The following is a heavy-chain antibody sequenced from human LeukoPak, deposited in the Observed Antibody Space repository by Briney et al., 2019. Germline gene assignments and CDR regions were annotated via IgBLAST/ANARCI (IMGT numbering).Heavy chain of an antibody. CDR2: IIPIFGTA. V-gene: IGHV1-69*13. D-gene: IGHD6-19*01. CDR3: ARSAVRAFDI. Sequence: VASVKVSCKASGGTFSSYAISWVRQAPGQGLEWMGGIIPIFGTANYAQKFQGRVTITADESTSTAYMELSRLRSDDTAVYYCARSAVRAFDIWGQGTMVTVSS. CDR1: GGTFSSYA. J-gene: IGHJ3*02.